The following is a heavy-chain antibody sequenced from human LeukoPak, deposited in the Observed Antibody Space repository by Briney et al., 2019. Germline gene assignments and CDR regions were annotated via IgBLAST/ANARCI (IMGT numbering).Heavy chain of an antibody. J-gene: IGHJ3*02. V-gene: IGHV3-30*02. Sequence: GGSLRLSCAASGFTFSSYGMHWVRQAPGKGLEWVAFIRYDGSNKYYADSVKGRFTISRDNSKNTLYLQMNSLRAEDTAVYYCATEGYCSSTSCKGRAFDIWGQGTMVTVSS. CDR1: GFTFSSYG. CDR2: IRYDGSNK. D-gene: IGHD2-2*01. CDR3: ATEGYCSSTSCKGRAFDI.